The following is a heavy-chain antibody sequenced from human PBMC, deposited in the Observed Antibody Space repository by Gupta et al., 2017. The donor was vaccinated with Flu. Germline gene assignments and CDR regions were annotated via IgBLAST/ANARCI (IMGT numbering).Heavy chain of an antibody. D-gene: IGHD3-22*01. J-gene: IGHJ2*01. CDR1: GYSISSGYY. CDR3: SRDRLYYYDTNDYWYFDL. Sequence: QVQLQASGPGLVKPSETLSLTCAVSGYSISSGYYWGWIRQHPGKGLEWIGSIYHSGSTYYNPSIKSRVTISVDTSKNQFSLKLSSVTAEDTAVYYCSRDRLYYYDTNDYWYFDLWGRGTLVTVSS. CDR2: IYHSGST. V-gene: IGHV4-38-2*02.